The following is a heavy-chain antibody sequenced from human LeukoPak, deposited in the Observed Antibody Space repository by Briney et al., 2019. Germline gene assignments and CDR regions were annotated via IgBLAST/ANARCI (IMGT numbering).Heavy chain of an antibody. Sequence: ASVKVSCKASGYTFTSYYMHWVRQAPGQGLEWMGIINPSGGDTSYAQKFQGRVTMTRDTSTSTVYMDVNSLRSDDTAVYYCATIAASDAEYFQYWGQGTLVTVSS. CDR1: GYTFTSYY. D-gene: IGHD6-6*01. V-gene: IGHV1-46*01. CDR3: ATIAASDAEYFQY. J-gene: IGHJ1*01. CDR2: INPSGGDT.